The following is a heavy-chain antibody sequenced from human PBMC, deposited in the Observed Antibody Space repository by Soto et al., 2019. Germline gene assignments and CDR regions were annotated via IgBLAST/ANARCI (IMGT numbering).Heavy chain of an antibody. Sequence: QVQLVESGGGVVQPGRSRRLSCAASGFSFRSYAMHWVRQAPGKGLEWVAVISYDGINKYYADSVKGRFSISRDNSKDTLYLEMNSLRGDDTAVYYCAKDLRAGRPEHFQHWGPGTLVTVSS. CDR3: AKDLRAGRPEHFQH. V-gene: IGHV3-30-3*01. CDR2: ISYDGINK. D-gene: IGHD6-6*01. CDR1: GFSFRSYA. J-gene: IGHJ1*01.